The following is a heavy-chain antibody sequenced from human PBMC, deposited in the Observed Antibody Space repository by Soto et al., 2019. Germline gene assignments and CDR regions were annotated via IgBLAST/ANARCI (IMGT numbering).Heavy chain of an antibody. CDR1: GYTLTELS. J-gene: IGHJ6*02. Sequence: ASVKVSCKVSGYTLTELSIHWVRQAPGKGLEGMGGFDPEDGETIYAQKFQGRVTMTEDTSTDTAYMELSSLRSEDKAVYYCATGVGGVITTIFSYYYYGMDVWGQGPPVTVSS. D-gene: IGHD3-22*01. CDR3: ATGVGGVITTIFSYYYYGMDV. CDR2: FDPEDGET. V-gene: IGHV1-24*01.